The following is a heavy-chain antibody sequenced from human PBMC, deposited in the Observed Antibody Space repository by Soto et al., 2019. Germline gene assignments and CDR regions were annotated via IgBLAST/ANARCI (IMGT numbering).Heavy chain of an antibody. D-gene: IGHD3-10*01. J-gene: IGHJ4*02. V-gene: IGHV4-4*02. CDR2: IYYSGST. Sequence: SETLSLTCAVSGGSISSSNWWSWVRQPPGKGLEWIGSIYYSGSTYYNPSLKSRVTISVDTSKNQFSLKVSSVTAADTAVYYWARDRVDGRDYFASWGLGPLFTFSS. CDR3: ARDRVDGRDYFAS. CDR1: GGSISSSNW.